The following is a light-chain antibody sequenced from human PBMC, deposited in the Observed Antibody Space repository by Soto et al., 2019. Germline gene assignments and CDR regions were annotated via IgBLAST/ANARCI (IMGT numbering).Light chain of an antibody. CDR2: WAS. CDR1: QSVLYSSNNKNY. J-gene: IGKJ2*01. Sequence: DIVMTQSPDSLAVSLGERATINCKSSQSVLYSSNNKNYLAWYQQKPGQPPKLLIYWASTRESGVPDRFSGSGSETDFTLTISSLQAEDVAVYYCQQYYSTHMYTFGQGTKLEIK. CDR3: QQYYSTHMYT. V-gene: IGKV4-1*01.